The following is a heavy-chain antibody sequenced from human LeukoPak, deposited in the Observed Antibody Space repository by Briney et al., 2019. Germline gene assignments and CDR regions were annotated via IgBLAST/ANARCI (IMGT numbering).Heavy chain of an antibody. V-gene: IGHV4-34*01. CDR2: INHSGST. CDR1: GGSFSGYY. CDR3: ARAYDSLWITDAFDI. Sequence: SETLSLTCAVYGGSFSGYYWSWIRQPPGKGLEWIGEINHSGSTNYNPSLKSRVTISVDTSKNQFSLKLSSVTAADTAVYYCARAYDSLWITDAFDIWGQGTMVTVSS. D-gene: IGHD5-12*01. J-gene: IGHJ3*02.